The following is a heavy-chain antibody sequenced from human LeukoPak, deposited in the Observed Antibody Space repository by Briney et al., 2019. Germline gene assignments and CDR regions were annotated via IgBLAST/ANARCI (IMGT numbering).Heavy chain of an antibody. CDR1: GFSFTTYW. CDR3: ARDLSGVTGYTYGRGIDY. Sequence: GSLRLSCAASGFSFTTYWMSWVRQAPGKGLEWVANIKKDGSEKYYVDSVKGRFTISRDNAKTSLYLQMNSLRAEDTAVYYCARDLSGVTGYTYGRGIDYWGQGTLVTVSS. V-gene: IGHV3-7*01. J-gene: IGHJ4*02. CDR2: IKKDGSEK. D-gene: IGHD5-18*01.